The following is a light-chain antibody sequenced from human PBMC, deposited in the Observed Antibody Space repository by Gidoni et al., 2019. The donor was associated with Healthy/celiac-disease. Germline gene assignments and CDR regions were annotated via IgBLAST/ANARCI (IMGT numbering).Light chain of an antibody. CDR3: QQYGSSPSYT. J-gene: IGKJ2*01. CDR2: GAS. V-gene: IGKV3-20*01. Sequence: EIVLTQSPGTLSLSPGERASLSCRASQSVSSSYLAWYQQKPGQAPSLLIYGASSRATGIPDRCSGSGSGTDFTLTISRLEPEDFAVYYCQQYGSSPSYTFGQGTKLEIK. CDR1: QSVSSSY.